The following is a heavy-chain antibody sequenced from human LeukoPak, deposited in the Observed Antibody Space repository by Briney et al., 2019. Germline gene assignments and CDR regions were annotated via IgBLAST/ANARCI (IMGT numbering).Heavy chain of an antibody. Sequence: SETLSLTCAVYGGSFSGYYWSWIRQPPGKGLEWIGEINHSGSTNYNPSLKSRVTVSVDTSKNQFSLKLSSVTAADTAVYYCARSSSWHKSYFDYWGQGTLVTVSS. CDR1: GGSFSGYY. CDR3: ARSSSWHKSYFDY. D-gene: IGHD6-13*01. J-gene: IGHJ4*02. CDR2: INHSGST. V-gene: IGHV4-34*01.